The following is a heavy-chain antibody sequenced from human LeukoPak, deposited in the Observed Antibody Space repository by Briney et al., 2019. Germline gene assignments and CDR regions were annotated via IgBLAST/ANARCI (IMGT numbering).Heavy chain of an antibody. V-gene: IGHV4-4*09. D-gene: IGHD1-14*01. Sequence: SETQSLTCTVSGGSVSSYYWSWIRQPPGKGLEWIGYIFSSGITNYNPSLKSRVTISVDTSKNQFSLNLSSVTAADTAVYYCARRTTGGNLDYWGQGTLVTVSS. CDR3: ARRTTGGNLDY. CDR1: GGSVSSYY. J-gene: IGHJ4*02. CDR2: IFSSGIT.